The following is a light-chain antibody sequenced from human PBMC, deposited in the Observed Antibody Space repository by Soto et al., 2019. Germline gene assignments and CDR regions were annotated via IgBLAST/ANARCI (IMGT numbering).Light chain of an antibody. CDR1: QTVANNF. J-gene: IGKJ1*01. CDR2: DAS. CDR3: QHYNSYSEA. V-gene: IGKV3-20*01. Sequence: EIVLTHSPDTVSLSPGERATLSCRASQTVANNFLAWYQQRPGQAPRLVIYDASSRATGIPDRFSASGSGTDFTLTISSLQPDDFATYYCQHYNSYSEAFGQGTKVDIK.